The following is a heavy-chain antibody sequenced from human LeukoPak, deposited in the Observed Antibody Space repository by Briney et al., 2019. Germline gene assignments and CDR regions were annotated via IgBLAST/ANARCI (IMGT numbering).Heavy chain of an antibody. J-gene: IGHJ4*02. V-gene: IGHV3-21*01. CDR1: GFTFSSYS. Sequence: GGSLRLSCAASGFTFSSYSMNWVRQAPGKGLEWVSSISSSSSYIYYADSVKGRFTISRDNAKNSLYLQMNSLRAEDTAVYYCASPSGGSVDYWGQGTLVTVSS. D-gene: IGHD3-16*01. CDR2: ISSSSSYI. CDR3: ASPSGGSVDY.